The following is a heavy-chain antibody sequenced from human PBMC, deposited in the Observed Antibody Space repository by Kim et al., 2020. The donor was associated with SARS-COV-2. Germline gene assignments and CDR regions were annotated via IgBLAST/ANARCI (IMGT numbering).Heavy chain of an antibody. Sequence: RYSPSFQGQVTISADKSISTAYLQWSSLKASDTAMYYCARQGGGTDAFDIWGQGTMVTVSS. V-gene: IGHV5-51*01. J-gene: IGHJ3*02. CDR3: ARQGGGTDAFDI. D-gene: IGHD2-15*01.